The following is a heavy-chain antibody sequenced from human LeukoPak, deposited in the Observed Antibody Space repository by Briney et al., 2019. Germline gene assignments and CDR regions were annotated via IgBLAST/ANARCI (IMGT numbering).Heavy chain of an antibody. CDR1: GGTFSSYA. CDR3: ARGVGLYYFDY. CDR2: IIPIFGTA. V-gene: IGHV1-69*13. Sequence: SVKVSCKASGGTFSSYAISWVRQAPGQGLEWMGGIIPIFGTANYAQKSQGRVTITADESTSTAYMELSSLRSEDTAVYYCARGVGLYYFDYWGQGTLVTVSS. D-gene: IGHD1-26*01. J-gene: IGHJ4*02.